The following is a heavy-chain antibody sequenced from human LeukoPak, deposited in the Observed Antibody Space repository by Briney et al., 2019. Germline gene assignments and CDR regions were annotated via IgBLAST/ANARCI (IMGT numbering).Heavy chain of an antibody. Sequence: GSLRLSCVASGFTISSYALSWVRQAPGKGLEWVSTIDSSSSTYYADSVKGRFTVSGDNSKNALYLQVSSLRAEDTAVYYCAKLHKSGWYSSDYWGQGTLVTVSS. CDR3: AKLHKSGWYSSDY. D-gene: IGHD6-19*01. CDR2: IDSSSST. J-gene: IGHJ4*02. CDR1: GFTISSYA. V-gene: IGHV3-23*01.